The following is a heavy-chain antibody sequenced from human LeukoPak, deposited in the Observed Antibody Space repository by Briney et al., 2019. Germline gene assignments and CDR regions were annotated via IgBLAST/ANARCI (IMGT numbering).Heavy chain of an antibody. Sequence: GGSLRLSCAASGFTFSSYAMHWVRQAPGKGLEWVAVISYDGSNKYYADSVKGRFTISRDNSKNTLYLQMNSLRAEDTAVYYCARGAPTVVTGPGKDWGQGTLVTVSS. D-gene: IGHD4-23*01. V-gene: IGHV3-30*14. CDR3: ARGAPTVVTGPGKD. J-gene: IGHJ4*02. CDR1: GFTFSSYA. CDR2: ISYDGSNK.